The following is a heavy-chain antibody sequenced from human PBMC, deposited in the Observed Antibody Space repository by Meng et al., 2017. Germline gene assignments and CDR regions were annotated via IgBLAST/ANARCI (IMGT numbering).Heavy chain of an antibody. CDR2: IYYSGST. D-gene: IGHD6-19*01. J-gene: IGHJ3*02. V-gene: IGHV4-39*07. CDR3: ARDLVAGTGVSAFDI. Sequence: SETLSLTCTVSGGSISSSSYYWGWIRQPPGKGLEWIGSIYYSGSTYYNPSLKSRVTIPVDTSKNQFSLKPSSVTAADTAVYYCARDLVAGTGVSAFDIWGQGTMVTVSS. CDR1: GGSISSSSYY.